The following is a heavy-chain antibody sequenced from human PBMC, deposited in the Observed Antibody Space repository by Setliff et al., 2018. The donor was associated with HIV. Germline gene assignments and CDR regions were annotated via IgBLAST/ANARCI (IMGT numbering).Heavy chain of an antibody. D-gene: IGHD6-6*01. CDR2: IYSNGGT. CDR1: GGSISSGNYY. J-gene: IGHJ4*02. Sequence: SETLSLTCTVSGGSISSGNYYWSWIRQPAGKGLEWIGYIYSNGGTAYNPSLKSRVTISVDTSKNQFSLKLSSVTAADTAVYYCARRPYYFDSWGQGTLVTVSS. V-gene: IGHV4-61*10. CDR3: ARRPYYFDS.